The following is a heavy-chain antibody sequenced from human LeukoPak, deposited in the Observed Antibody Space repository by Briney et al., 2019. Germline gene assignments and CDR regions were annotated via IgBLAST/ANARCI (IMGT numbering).Heavy chain of an antibody. CDR1: GGSISSHY. CDR3: ARDLRPSDRYDFWSGDPTYYYYYYYMDV. J-gene: IGHJ6*03. CDR2: IYYSGST. Sequence: PSETLSLTCTVSGGSISSHYWSWIRQPPGKGLEWIGYIYYSGSTNYNPSLKSRVTISVDTSKNQFSLKLSSVTAADTAVYYCARDLRPSDRYDFWSGDPTYYYYYYYMDVWGKGTTVTVSS. V-gene: IGHV4-59*11. D-gene: IGHD3-3*01.